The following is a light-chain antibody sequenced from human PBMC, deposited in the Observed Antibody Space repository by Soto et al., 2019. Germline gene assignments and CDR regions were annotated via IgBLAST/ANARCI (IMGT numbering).Light chain of an antibody. Sequence: EIVMTQSPDMLSVSPGERATLSCRASQSVRSNLAWYQQKPGQAPRLLIYGASTRATGISARFSGSGSGTEFTLTISSLQSEDFAVYYCQQYNNWPRTFGGGTKVEIK. CDR1: QSVRSN. CDR2: GAS. J-gene: IGKJ4*01. CDR3: QQYNNWPRT. V-gene: IGKV3-15*01.